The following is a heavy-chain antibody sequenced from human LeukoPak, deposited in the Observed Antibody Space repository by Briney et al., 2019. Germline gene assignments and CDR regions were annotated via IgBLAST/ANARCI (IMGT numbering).Heavy chain of an antibody. D-gene: IGHD2-8*01. CDR1: GFVFEDYA. CDR3: AKTSGYQIFYPRDV. Sequence: GGSLRLSCITSGFVFEDYAVNWVRRAPGKGLEWVSGINGHGVSIYYADSVKGRFTISRNNSRNTVSLQINSLRAEDTAIYYCAKTSGYQIFYPRDVWGQGTTVTVSS. CDR2: INGHGVSI. J-gene: IGHJ6*02. V-gene: IGHV3-23*01.